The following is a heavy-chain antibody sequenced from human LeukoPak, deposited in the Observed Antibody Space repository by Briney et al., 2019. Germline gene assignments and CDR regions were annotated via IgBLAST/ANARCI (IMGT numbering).Heavy chain of an antibody. CDR1: GGSISSGAY. Sequence: SETLSLTCAVSGGSISSGAYWGWVRQPPGKGLEWIGSIYQSGSGSSYYNPSLKSRVTIFGDTSKNQFFLRLSSVTAADTAVYYCASTLRFLPYRRFDYWGQGTLVTVPS. J-gene: IGHJ4*02. CDR3: ASTLRFLPYRRFDY. V-gene: IGHV4-38-2*01. D-gene: IGHD3-3*01. CDR2: IYQSGSGSS.